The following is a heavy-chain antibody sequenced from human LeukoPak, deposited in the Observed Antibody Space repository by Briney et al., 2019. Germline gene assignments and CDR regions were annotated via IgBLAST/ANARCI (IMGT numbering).Heavy chain of an antibody. CDR2: ISWNSGSI. CDR1: GFPFHDYA. J-gene: IGHJ4*02. CDR3: AKSATESVAGKEPIDY. D-gene: IGHD6-19*01. V-gene: IGHV3-9*03. Sequence: GGSLRLPCGASGFPFHDYAMHCARRARGRAVEWVSDISWNSGSIRYAESLKGRFTISRENAKNSMYLQMNSLRAEDMDLYYCAKSATESVAGKEPIDYSGEGTLVTV.